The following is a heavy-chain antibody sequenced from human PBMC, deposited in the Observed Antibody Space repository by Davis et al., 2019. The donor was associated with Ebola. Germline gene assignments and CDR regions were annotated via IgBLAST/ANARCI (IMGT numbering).Heavy chain of an antibody. J-gene: IGHJ6*04. Sequence: GGFLRLSCAASGFTFDDYAMHWVRQAPGKGLEWVSGISWNSGSIGYADSVKGRFTISRDNAKNSLYLQMNSLRAEDTALYYCAKQLWLPYYGMDVWGKGTTVTVSS. D-gene: IGHD5-18*01. CDR1: GFTFDDYA. CDR2: ISWNSGSI. V-gene: IGHV3-9*01. CDR3: AKQLWLPYYGMDV.